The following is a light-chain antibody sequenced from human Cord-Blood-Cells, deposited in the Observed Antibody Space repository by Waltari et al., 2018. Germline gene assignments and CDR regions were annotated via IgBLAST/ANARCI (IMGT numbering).Light chain of an antibody. Sequence: EIVLTQSPPTLSLSPGARATLACRASQSVSSYLAWYQQKPGQAPRLLIYDASNRATGIPARFSGSGSGTDFTLTISSLEPEDFAVYYCQQRSNWPPLTFGGGTKVEIK. V-gene: IGKV3-11*01. J-gene: IGKJ4*01. CDR1: QSVSSY. CDR2: DAS. CDR3: QQRSNWPPLT.